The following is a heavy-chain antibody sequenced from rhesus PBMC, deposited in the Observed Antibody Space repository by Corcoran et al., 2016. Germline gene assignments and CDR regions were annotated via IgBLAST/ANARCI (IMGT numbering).Heavy chain of an antibody. J-gene: IGHJ4*01. CDR3: ATGGYSGSLRWYSNFDY. V-gene: IGHV1-111*02. D-gene: IGHD6-25*01. CDR2: VDPEDGEA. CDR1: GYTFTDYY. Sequence: EVQLVQSGAEVKKPGASVKISCKASGYTFTDYYLPWVRQAPGKGLEWMGRVDPEDGEAIPAQKLQDRSTITADKSADTAYMELSSLRSEDTAVYYCATGGYSGSLRWYSNFDYWGQGVLVTVSS.